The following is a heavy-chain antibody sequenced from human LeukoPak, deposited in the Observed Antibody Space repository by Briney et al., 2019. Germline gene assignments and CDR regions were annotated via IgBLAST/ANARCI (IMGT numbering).Heavy chain of an antibody. D-gene: IGHD3-10*01. CDR1: GFTFSSYG. CDR3: AKDRYVQIRGVTG. CDR2: ISGSGGST. Sequence: GGTLRLSCAASGFTFSSYGMSWVRQAPGKGLEWVSAISGSGGSTYYADSVKGRFTISRDSSKNTLYLQMNSLRAEDTAVYYCAKDRYVQIRGVTGWGQGTLVTVSS. V-gene: IGHV3-23*01. J-gene: IGHJ4*02.